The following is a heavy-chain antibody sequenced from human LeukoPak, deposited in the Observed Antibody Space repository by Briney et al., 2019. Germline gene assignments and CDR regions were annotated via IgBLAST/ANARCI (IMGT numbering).Heavy chain of an antibody. CDR3: AADHQFSGWESAYGMDV. CDR1: GFSFTTSA. V-gene: IGHV1-58*02. CDR2: IVVGSGHT. D-gene: IGHD6-19*01. J-gene: IGHJ6*02. Sequence: PGTSVNVSVQASGFSFTTSAMQWVRQARGQRLEWIGWIVVGSGHTRYAQKYQERINITRDMSTSTAYKQLSSLRSEDTAVYYCAADHQFSGWESAYGMDVWGQGTTVTVSS.